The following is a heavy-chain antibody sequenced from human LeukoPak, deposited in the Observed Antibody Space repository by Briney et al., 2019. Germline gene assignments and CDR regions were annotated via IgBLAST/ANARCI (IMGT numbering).Heavy chain of an antibody. V-gene: IGHV3-23*01. CDR1: GFTFGDYA. J-gene: IGHJ6*03. D-gene: IGHD5-12*01. CDR2: ISGSGGST. Sequence: PGGSLRLSCTASGFTFGDYAMSWVRQAPGKGLEWVSAISGSGGSTYYADSVKGRFTISRDNSKNTLYLQMNSLRAEDTAVYYCAKSGYSGSWYYYYYMDVWGKGTTVTVSS. CDR3: AKSGYSGSWYYYYYMDV.